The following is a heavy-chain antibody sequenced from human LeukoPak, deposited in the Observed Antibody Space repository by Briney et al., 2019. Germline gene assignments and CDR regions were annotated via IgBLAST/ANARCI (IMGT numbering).Heavy chain of an antibody. Sequence: SETLSLTCTVSGYSISSGYYWGWIRQPPGKGLEWIGSIYHSGSTYYNPSLKSRVTISVDTSKNQFSLKLSSVTAADTAVYYCARDRWELPKIDYWGQGTLVTVSS. CDR2: IYHSGST. D-gene: IGHD1-26*01. CDR1: GYSISSGYY. J-gene: IGHJ4*02. CDR3: ARDRWELPKIDY. V-gene: IGHV4-38-2*02.